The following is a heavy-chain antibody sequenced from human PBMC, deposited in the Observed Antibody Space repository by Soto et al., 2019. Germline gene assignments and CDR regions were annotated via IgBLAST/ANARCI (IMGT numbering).Heavy chain of an antibody. CDR3: TKDRSLGCGEDDSFDI. D-gene: IGHD3-16*02. CDR1: GFTFGDYA. J-gene: IGHJ3*02. CDR2: IRWNSGRI. V-gene: IGHV3-9*01. Sequence: EVQLVESGGGLVQPGRSLRLSCVASGFTFGDYAIHWVRQAPGKGLEWVSGIRWNSGRIDYADSVKGRFTISRDNDKNSLSLQMNSKRADDTALCYCTKDRSLGCGEDDSFDIWGEGKMVSV.